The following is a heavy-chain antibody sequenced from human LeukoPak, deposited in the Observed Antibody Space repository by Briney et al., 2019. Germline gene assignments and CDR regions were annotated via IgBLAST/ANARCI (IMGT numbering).Heavy chain of an antibody. J-gene: IGHJ5*02. CDR3: ARDLAEFGPIVGAKNNWFDP. Sequence: GGSLRLSCAASGFTFSSYAMHWVRQAPGKGLEWVAVISYDGSNKYYADSVKGRFTISRDNSKNTLYLQMNSLRAEDTAVYYCARDLAEFGPIVGAKNNWFDPWGQGTLVTVSS. D-gene: IGHD1-26*01. CDR2: ISYDGSNK. V-gene: IGHV3-30*04. CDR1: GFTFSSYA.